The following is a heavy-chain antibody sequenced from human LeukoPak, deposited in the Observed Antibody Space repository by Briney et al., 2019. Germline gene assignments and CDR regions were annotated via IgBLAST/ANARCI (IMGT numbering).Heavy chain of an antibody. CDR1: GASINSYY. Sequence: PSETLSLTCTVSGASINSYYWNWIRQPPGKGLEWIGYIHYSGSANYNPSLKSRVTMSVDTSKIQFSLHLSPVTAADTAVYYCARWSDINHAFDVWGQGTMVTVSS. V-gene: IGHV4-59*01. CDR3: ARWSDINHAFDV. J-gene: IGHJ3*01. D-gene: IGHD5-12*01. CDR2: IHYSGSA.